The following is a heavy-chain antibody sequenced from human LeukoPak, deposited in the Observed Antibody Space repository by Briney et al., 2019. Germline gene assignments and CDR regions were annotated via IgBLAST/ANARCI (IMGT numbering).Heavy chain of an antibody. CDR2: IYSGGST. J-gene: IGHJ4*02. CDR1: GFTFSSYA. CDR3: ARSGGSYFDY. Sequence: PGGSLRLSCAASGFTFSSYAMSWVRQAPGKGLEWVSVIYSGGSTYYADSVKGRFTISRDNSKNTLYLQMNSLRAEDTAVYYCARSGGSYFDYWGQGTLVTVSS. D-gene: IGHD1-26*01. V-gene: IGHV3-53*01.